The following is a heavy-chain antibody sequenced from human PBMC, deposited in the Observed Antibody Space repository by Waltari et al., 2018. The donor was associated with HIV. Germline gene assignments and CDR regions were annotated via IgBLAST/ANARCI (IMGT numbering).Heavy chain of an antibody. CDR3: ARDRLRFGETIAPDYDYGMDV. Sequence: QLQLQESGPGLVKPSETLSLTCTVSGGSISSSSYYWGWIRQPPGKGLEWIGSIYYSGSTYYNPALKIRVTRAVDTAKNQFSLKLSSVTAADTAVYDCARDRLRFGETIAPDYDYGMDVWGQGTTVTVSS. D-gene: IGHD3-10*01. CDR1: GGSISSSSYY. J-gene: IGHJ6*02. V-gene: IGHV4-39*07. CDR2: IYYSGST.